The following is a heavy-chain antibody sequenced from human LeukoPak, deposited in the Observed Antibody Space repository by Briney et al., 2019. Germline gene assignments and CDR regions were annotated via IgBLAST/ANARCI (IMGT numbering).Heavy chain of an antibody. CDR2: IYSGGST. V-gene: IGHV3-66*02. CDR3: VRAIGSDFWSGYLFDY. CDR1: GFTVSSNY. D-gene: IGHD3-3*01. Sequence: QTGGSLRLSCAASGFTVSSNYMSWVRQAPGKGLEWVSVIYSGGSTYYADSVKGRFTISRDNSKNTLYLQMNSLRAEDTAVYYCVRAIGSDFWSGYLFDYWGQGTLVTVSS. J-gene: IGHJ4*02.